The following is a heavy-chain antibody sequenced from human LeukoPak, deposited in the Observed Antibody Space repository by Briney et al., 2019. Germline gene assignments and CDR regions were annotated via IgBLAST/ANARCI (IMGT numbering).Heavy chain of an antibody. CDR3: AKGGGSIGRSYYFDY. D-gene: IGHD2-15*01. V-gene: IGHV3-30*18. CDR2: ISNDGSNK. J-gene: IGHJ4*02. Sequence: PGMSLRLSCAASGFPFSSYGMHWVRQAPGKGLEWVAAISNDGSNKFYADSVKGRFALSRGNPTSTVILQMNGLRAEDTAVYYCAKGGGSIGRSYYFDYWGQGTLVTVTS. CDR1: GFPFSSYG.